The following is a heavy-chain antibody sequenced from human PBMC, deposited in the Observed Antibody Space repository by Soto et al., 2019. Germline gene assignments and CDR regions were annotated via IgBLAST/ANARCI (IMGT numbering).Heavy chain of an antibody. D-gene: IGHD1-1*01. CDR2: MNPNSGNT. V-gene: IGHV1-8*01. Sequence: QVQLVQSGAEVKKPGASVKVSCKASGYTFTSYDINWVRQATGQGLEWMGWMNPNSGNTGYAQKFQGRVTMTRNTATTTAYMVPRSLRSEDPAVYSRAREMTTRGMDVSGQGPTVTVSS. CDR1: GYTFTSYD. J-gene: IGHJ6*02. CDR3: AREMTTRGMDV.